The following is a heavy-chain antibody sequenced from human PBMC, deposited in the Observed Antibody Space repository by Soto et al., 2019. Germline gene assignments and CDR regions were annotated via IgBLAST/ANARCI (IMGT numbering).Heavy chain of an antibody. V-gene: IGHV3-20*04. CDR2: INWNGDTL. J-gene: IGHJ4*02. D-gene: IGHD6-13*01. Sequence: GGSLRLSCATSGFIFTDFGVSWVRRAPGKGLEWVASINWNGDTLGYADSVKGRFTISRDNAKNSLYLQMNSLRADDTAVYYCAKLGSSTWSPHYYFDSWGQGSLVTVSS. CDR1: GFIFTDFG. CDR3: AKLGSSTWSPHYYFDS.